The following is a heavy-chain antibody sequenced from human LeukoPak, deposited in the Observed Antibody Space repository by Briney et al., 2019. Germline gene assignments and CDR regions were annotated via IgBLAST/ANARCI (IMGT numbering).Heavy chain of an antibody. J-gene: IGHJ4*02. CDR3: ARDLRFGARTFDY. D-gene: IGHD3-10*01. CDR2: ISSSSSTI. V-gene: IGHV3-48*01. CDR1: GFTFSASD. Sequence: GGSLRLSCAASGFTFSASDMNWVRQAPGKGLEWVSYISSSSSTIYYADSVKGRFTISRDNAKNSLYLQMNSLRAEDTAVYYCARDLRFGARTFDYWGQGTLVTVSS.